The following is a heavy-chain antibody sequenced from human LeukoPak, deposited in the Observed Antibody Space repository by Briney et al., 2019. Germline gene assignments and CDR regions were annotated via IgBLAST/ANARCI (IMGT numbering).Heavy chain of an antibody. D-gene: IGHD3-22*01. Sequence: PGGSLRLSCAASGFTFSDYYMSWIRQAPGKGLEWVSYISSSGSTIYYADSVKGRFTISRDNAKNSLYLQMNSLRAEDTAVYYCARDLGQYYDTSDNWFDPWGQGTLVTVSS. V-gene: IGHV3-11*01. J-gene: IGHJ5*02. CDR2: ISSSGSTI. CDR1: GFTFSDYY. CDR3: ARDLGQYYDTSDNWFDP.